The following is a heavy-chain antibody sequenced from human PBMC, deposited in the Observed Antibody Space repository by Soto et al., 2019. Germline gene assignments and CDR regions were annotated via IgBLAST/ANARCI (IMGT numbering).Heavy chain of an antibody. CDR3: ARDRGSGWQYDAFDI. V-gene: IGHV4-59*01. J-gene: IGHJ3*02. CDR2: IYYSGST. Sequence: SETLSLTCTVSGGSISSYYWSWIRQPPGKGLEWIGYIYYSGSTNYNPSLKSRVTISVDTSKNQFSLRLSSVTAADTAVYYCARDRGSGWQYDAFDIWGQGTMVTVSS. D-gene: IGHD6-19*01. CDR1: GGSISSYY.